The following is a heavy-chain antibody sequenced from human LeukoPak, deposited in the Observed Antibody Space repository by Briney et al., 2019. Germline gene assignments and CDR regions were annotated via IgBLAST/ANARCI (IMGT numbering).Heavy chain of an antibody. Sequence: ASVKVSCKASGYTFTGYYMHWVRQAPGQGLEWMGWINPNSGGTNYAQKFQGRVTMTRDTSISTAYMELSRLRSDDTAVYYCATRDVAVAATEHDYWGQGTLVTVSS. V-gene: IGHV1-2*02. CDR3: ATRDVAVAATEHDY. J-gene: IGHJ4*02. D-gene: IGHD2-15*01. CDR1: GYTFTGYY. CDR2: INPNSGGT.